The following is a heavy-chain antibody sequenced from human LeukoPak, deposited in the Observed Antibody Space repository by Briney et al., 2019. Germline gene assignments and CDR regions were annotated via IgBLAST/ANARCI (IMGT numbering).Heavy chain of an antibody. CDR2: IYTSGST. J-gene: IGHJ5*02. CDR1: GGSISSYY. Sequence: SETLSLTCTVSGGSISSYYWSWIRQPPGKGLEWIGYIYTSGSTNYNPSLKSRVTISVDTSKNQFSLKLSSVTAADTAVYYCARHGPLWLGEVNTIKYNWFDPWGQGTLVTVSS. CDR3: ARHGPLWLGEVNTIKYNWFDP. V-gene: IGHV4-4*09. D-gene: IGHD3-10*01.